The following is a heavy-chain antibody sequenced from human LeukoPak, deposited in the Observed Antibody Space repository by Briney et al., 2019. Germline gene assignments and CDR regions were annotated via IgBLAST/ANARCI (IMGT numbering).Heavy chain of an antibody. Sequence: GGSLRLSCAASGFTFSSYSMNWVRQAPGKGLEWVPSISSSSSYIYYADSVKGRFTISRDNAKNSLYLQMNSLRAEDTAVYYCARGLRGVIQLPADYWGQGTLVTVSS. CDR1: GFTFSSYS. D-gene: IGHD3-10*01. CDR2: ISSSSSYI. CDR3: ARGLRGVIQLPADY. V-gene: IGHV3-21*01. J-gene: IGHJ4*02.